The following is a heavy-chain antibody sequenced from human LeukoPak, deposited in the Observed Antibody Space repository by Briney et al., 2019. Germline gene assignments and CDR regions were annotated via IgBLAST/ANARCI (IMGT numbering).Heavy chain of an antibody. D-gene: IGHD4-17*01. CDR2: MNPNSGNT. CDR1: GYTFTSYD. J-gene: IGHJ4*02. V-gene: IGHV1-8*03. CDR3: ARGSRYGDYTLDY. Sequence: GASVKVSCKASGYTFTSYDINWVRQATGQGLEWMGWMNPNSGNTGYAQKFQGGVTITRNTSISTAYMELSSLRSEDTAVYYCARGSRYGDYTLDYWGQGTLVTVSS.